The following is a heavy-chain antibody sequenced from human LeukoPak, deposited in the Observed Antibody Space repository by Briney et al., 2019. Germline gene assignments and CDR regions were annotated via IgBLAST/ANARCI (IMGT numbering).Heavy chain of an antibody. CDR1: GGTFSTFG. J-gene: IGHJ4*02. Sequence: ASVKVSCKASGGTFSTFGISWVRQAPGQGLEWMGGIIPMSGTVNNAQKFQGRVTITADKSTGTAYMELSSLRSDDTAVYYCARETGYAYGRAPLDYWGQGTLVTVSS. D-gene: IGHD5-18*01. CDR3: ARETGYAYGRAPLDY. V-gene: IGHV1-69*06. CDR2: IIPMSGTV.